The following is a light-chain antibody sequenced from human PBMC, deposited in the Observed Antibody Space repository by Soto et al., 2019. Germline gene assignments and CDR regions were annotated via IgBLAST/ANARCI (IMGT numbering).Light chain of an antibody. CDR1: TSDIGSYNY. CDR2: DVT. V-gene: IGLV2-14*03. Sequence: QSALTQPASVSGSPGQSITISCTGTTSDIGSYNYVSWYQQHPGKVPKLIVLDVTDRPSGVSDRFSGSKFGNTASLTISGLQAGDEADYYCSSYTTNSHVVFGGGTKLTVL. J-gene: IGLJ2*01. CDR3: SSYTTNSHVV.